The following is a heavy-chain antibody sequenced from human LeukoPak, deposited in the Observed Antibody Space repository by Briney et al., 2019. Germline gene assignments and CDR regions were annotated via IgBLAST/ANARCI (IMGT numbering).Heavy chain of an antibody. CDR2: ISYDGSNK. J-gene: IGHJ4*02. V-gene: IGHV3-30*03. D-gene: IGHD3/OR15-3a*01. Sequence: PVGALRLSCAASGFTFSNYWMHWVRQAPGKGLEWGAVISYDGSNKYYADSVKGRFTISRDNYKNTLYLQMNSLRAEDTAVYYCAWTGSNSTAPFDYWGQGTLVTVSS. CDR1: GFTFSNYW. CDR3: AWTGSNSTAPFDY.